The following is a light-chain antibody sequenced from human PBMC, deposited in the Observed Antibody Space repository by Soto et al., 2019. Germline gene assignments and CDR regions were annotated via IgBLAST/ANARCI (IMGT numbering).Light chain of an antibody. V-gene: IGLV2-23*01. CDR1: SSDVGSYNL. CDR2: EGS. J-gene: IGLJ2*01. Sequence: QSALTQPASVSGSPGQSITISCTGTSSDVGSYNLVSWYQQHPGKAPKRMIYEGSKRPSGVSNRFSGSKSGNTASLTISGLQAEDEADYFCCSYAGSSTTFGGGTQLTVL. CDR3: CSYAGSSTT.